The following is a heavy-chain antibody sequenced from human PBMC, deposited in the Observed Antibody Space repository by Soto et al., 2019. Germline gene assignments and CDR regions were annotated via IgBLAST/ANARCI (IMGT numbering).Heavy chain of an antibody. CDR3: AREHCSGGSCYSGYYYYMDV. CDR1: GFTFSDYY. V-gene: IGHV3-11*01. J-gene: IGHJ6*03. Sequence: GGSLRLSCAASGFTFSDYYMSWIRQAPGKGLEWVSYISSSGSTIYYADSVKGRFTISRDNAKNSLYLQMNSLRAEDTAVYYCAREHCSGGSCYSGYYYYMDVWGKGTTVTVSS. D-gene: IGHD2-15*01. CDR2: ISSSGSTI.